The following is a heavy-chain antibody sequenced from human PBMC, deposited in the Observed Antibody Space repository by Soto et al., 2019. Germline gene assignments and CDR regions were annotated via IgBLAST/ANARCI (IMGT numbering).Heavy chain of an antibody. V-gene: IGHV1-18*01. CDR1: GYTFTTYD. J-gene: IGHJ6*02. D-gene: IGHD2-8*01. Sequence: QVQLVQSGAEVKKPGASVKVSCKASGYTFTTYDISWVRQAPGQGLEWMGRISTYNGDTNYPQSLQGRLTMTTHTSTTKAYMELRSLTFDDTAVYYCARDPYHVLMVNAPNLYGMDVWGQGTTVTVSS. CDR2: ISTYNGDT. CDR3: ARDPYHVLMVNAPNLYGMDV.